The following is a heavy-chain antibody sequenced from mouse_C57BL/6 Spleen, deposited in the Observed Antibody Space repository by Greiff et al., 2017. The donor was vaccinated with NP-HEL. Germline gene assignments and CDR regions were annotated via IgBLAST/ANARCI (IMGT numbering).Heavy chain of an antibody. CDR2: IYPGDGDT. Sequence: QVQLQQSGPELVKPGASVKISCKASGYAFSSSWMNWVKQRPGKGLEWIGRIYPGDGDTNYNGKFKGKATLTADKSSSTAYMQLSSLTSEDSAVYFCARGGYSNSYFDYWGQGTTLTVSS. CDR3: ARGGYSNSYFDY. V-gene: IGHV1-82*01. D-gene: IGHD2-5*01. J-gene: IGHJ2*01. CDR1: GYAFSSSW.